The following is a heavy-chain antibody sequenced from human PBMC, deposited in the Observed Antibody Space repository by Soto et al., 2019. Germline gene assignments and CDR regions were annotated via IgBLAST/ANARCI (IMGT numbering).Heavy chain of an antibody. CDR1: GGTFSSYA. CDR3: ARAPGGSGSYSLFDY. Sequence: QVQLVQSGAEVKKPGSSVKVSCKASGGTFSSYAISWVRQAPGQGAEGMGGIIPIFGTANYAQKIQGRVTITADEYTSTAYMELSSLSSEDTAVYYWARAPGGSGSYSLFDYWGQGTMVTVSS. J-gene: IGHJ4*02. V-gene: IGHV1-69*12. CDR2: IIPIFGTA. D-gene: IGHD3-10*01.